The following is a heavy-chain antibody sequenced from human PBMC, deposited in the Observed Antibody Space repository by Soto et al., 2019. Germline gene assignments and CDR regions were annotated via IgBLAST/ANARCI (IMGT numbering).Heavy chain of an antibody. CDR1: GFTFSNYA. J-gene: IGHJ6*02. Sequence: GVSLRLSYAASGFTFSNYAMPCVRQPPCKWLHWLAVISYDGSNKYYADSVKGRFTISRDNSKNTLYLQMNSLRAEDTAVYYCARDPPEVAATSLYYYGMDVWGQGTTVTVS. CDR2: ISYDGSNK. D-gene: IGHD2-15*01. V-gene: IGHV3-30-3*01. CDR3: ARDPPEVAATSLYYYGMDV.